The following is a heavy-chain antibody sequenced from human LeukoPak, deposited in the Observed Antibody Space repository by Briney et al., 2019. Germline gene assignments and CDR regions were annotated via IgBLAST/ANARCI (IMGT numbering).Heavy chain of an antibody. V-gene: IGHV4-59*01. CDR2: IYHSGST. J-gene: IGHJ4*02. Sequence: PSETLSLTCTVSGGSISSYYWSWIRQPPGKGLEWIGYIYHSGSTNYNPSLKSRVTISVDTSKNQFSLKLSSVTAADTAVYYCARDGILPGAIDYWGQGTLVTVSS. CDR3: ARDGILPGAIDY. D-gene: IGHD2-15*01. CDR1: GGSISSYY.